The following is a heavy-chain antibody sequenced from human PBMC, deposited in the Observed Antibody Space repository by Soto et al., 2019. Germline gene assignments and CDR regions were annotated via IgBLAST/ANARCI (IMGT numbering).Heavy chain of an antibody. CDR3: ARTSAASKYYYAMDV. CDR2: IYPGDSDT. J-gene: IGHJ6*02. Sequence: GESLKISCKGSGYSFTSYWIGWVRQMPGKGLEWMGIIYPGDSDTRYSPSFQGQVTISADKSISTAYLQWSSLKASDTAMYYCARTSAASKYYYAMDVWGQGTTVTVS. D-gene: IGHD6-13*01. CDR1: GYSFTSYW. V-gene: IGHV5-51*01.